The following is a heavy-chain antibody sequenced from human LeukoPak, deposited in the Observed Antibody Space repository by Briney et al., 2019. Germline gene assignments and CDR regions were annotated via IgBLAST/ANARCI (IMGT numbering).Heavy chain of an antibody. V-gene: IGHV3-30*03. Sequence: PGRSLRLSCAASGFSFSNYGMHWFRQAPGKGLEWVAVISYDGSNKYYPDSVKGRFTISRDNSKNTLYLQMNSLRAEDTAVYYCASAETPYYYDSNGFYPYYFDYWGQGTLVTVSS. CDR3: ASAETPYYYDSNGFYPYYFDY. CDR2: ISYDGSNK. J-gene: IGHJ4*02. CDR1: GFSFSNYG. D-gene: IGHD3-22*01.